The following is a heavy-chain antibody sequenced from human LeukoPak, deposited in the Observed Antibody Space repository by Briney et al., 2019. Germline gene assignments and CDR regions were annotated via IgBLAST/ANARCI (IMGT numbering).Heavy chain of an antibody. CDR2: ISGDSSYI. CDR1: GFTFSTYN. Sequence: GGSLRLSCAGAGFTFSTYNMNWVRQAPGKGLEWVSSISGDSSYIYYADSVKGRFTISRDNAKNSLYLQMNSLRAEDTAVYYCARGGGYDILTGHLGTKKNWFDPWGQGTLVTVSS. V-gene: IGHV3-21*01. J-gene: IGHJ5*02. CDR3: ARGGGYDILTGHLGTKKNWFDP. D-gene: IGHD3-9*01.